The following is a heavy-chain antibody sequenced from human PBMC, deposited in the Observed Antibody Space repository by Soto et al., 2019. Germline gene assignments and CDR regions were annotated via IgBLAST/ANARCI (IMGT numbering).Heavy chain of an antibody. V-gene: IGHV1-69*05. CDR2: IIPIFGTA. D-gene: IGHD2-15*01. J-gene: IGHJ4*02. Sequence: GASVKVSCKASGGTFSSYAISWVRQAPGQGLEWMGGIIPIFGTANYAQKFQGRVTMTTDESTSTAYMELRSLRSEDTAVYYCARDRGVVVAARLYYFDYWGQGILVTVSS. CDR3: ARDRGVVVAARLYYFDY. CDR1: GGTFSSYA.